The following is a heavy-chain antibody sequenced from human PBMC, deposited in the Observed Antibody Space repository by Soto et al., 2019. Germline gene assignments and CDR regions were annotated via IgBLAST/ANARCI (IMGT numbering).Heavy chain of an antibody. Sequence: EVQLVESGGGLVKPGGSLRLSCAASGFTFSSYSMNWVRQAPGKGLVWVSSISSSSSYIYYADSVKGRFTISRDNAKNSLYLQMNSLRAEDTAVYYCARDGIRDWVAGTLDVWGQGTTVTVSS. J-gene: IGHJ6*02. V-gene: IGHV3-21*01. D-gene: IGHD6-19*01. CDR1: GFTFSSYS. CDR2: ISSSSSYI. CDR3: ARDGIRDWVAGTLDV.